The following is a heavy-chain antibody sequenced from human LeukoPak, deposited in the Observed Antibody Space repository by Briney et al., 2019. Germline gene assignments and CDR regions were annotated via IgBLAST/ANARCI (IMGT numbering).Heavy chain of an antibody. Sequence: GGSLRLSCAASGFTFDDYGMSWVRQAPGKGLEWVSGINWNGGSTGYADSVKGRFTISRDNAKNSLYLQMNSLRAEDTALYYCARGYSAYDRDPYYFDYWGQGTLVTVSS. D-gene: IGHD5-12*01. CDR3: ARGYSAYDRDPYYFDY. CDR2: INWNGGST. J-gene: IGHJ4*02. V-gene: IGHV3-20*04. CDR1: GFTFDDYG.